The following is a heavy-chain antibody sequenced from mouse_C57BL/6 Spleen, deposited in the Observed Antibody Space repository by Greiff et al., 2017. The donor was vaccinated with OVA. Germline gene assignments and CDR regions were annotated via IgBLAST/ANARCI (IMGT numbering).Heavy chain of an antibody. CDR1: GYSITSGYY. J-gene: IGHJ2*01. D-gene: IGHD2-3*01. Sequence: EVKLQESGPGLVKPSQSLSLTCSVTGYSITSGYYWNWIRQFPGNKLEWMGYISYDGSNNYNPSLKNRISITRDTSKNQFFLKLNSVTTEDTATYYCARDDGYLYYFDDWGQGTTLTVSS. CDR2: ISYDGSN. CDR3: ARDDGYLYYFDD. V-gene: IGHV3-6*01.